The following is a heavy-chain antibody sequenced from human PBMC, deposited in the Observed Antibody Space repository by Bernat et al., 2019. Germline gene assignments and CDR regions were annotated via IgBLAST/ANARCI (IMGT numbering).Heavy chain of an antibody. V-gene: IGHV4-34*01. CDR3: ARGRNRIAAAGTLGFDY. J-gene: IGHJ4*02. CDR1: GGSFSGYY. CDR2: INHSGST. Sequence: QVQLQQWGAGLLKPSETLSLTCAVYGGSFSGYYWSWIRQPPGKGLEWIVEINHSGSTNYNPSLKSRVTISVDTSKNQFSLMLSSVTAADTAVYYCARGRNRIAAAGTLGFDYWGQGTLVTVSS. D-gene: IGHD6-13*01.